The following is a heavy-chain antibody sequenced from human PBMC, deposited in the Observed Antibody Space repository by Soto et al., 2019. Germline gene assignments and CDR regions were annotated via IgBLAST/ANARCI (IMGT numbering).Heavy chain of an antibody. V-gene: IGHV1-8*01. J-gene: IGHJ3*02. CDR2: MNPNSGNT. Sequence: AAVKVSCKASGYTFTSYDINWVRQATGQGLEWMGWMNPNSGNTGYAQKFRGRVTMTRNTSISTAYMELSSLRSEDTAVYYCARSVYDFWSGGNAFDIWGQGTMVTVSS. CDR3: ARSVYDFWSGGNAFDI. D-gene: IGHD3-3*01. CDR1: GYTFTSYD.